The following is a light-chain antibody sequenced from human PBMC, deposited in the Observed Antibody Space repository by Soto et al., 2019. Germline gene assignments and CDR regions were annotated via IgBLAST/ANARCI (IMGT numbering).Light chain of an antibody. CDR3: QQRRNLPYT. CDR1: QSVSNY. Sequence: ETLLTQSPGTLSLSPGERATLSCRASQSVSNYLAWFQQKPGQAPRLLIFDTTNRAPGTPARFSGSGSVTDFTLTISSLEPADFAVYYCQQRRNLPYTFGQGTKLEIK. J-gene: IGKJ2*01. V-gene: IGKV3-11*01. CDR2: DTT.